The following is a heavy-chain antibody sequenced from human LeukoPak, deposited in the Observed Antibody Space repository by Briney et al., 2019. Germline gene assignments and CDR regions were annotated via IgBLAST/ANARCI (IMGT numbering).Heavy chain of an antibody. D-gene: IGHD6-6*01. CDR1: GYTFTSYD. J-gene: IGHJ5*02. V-gene: IGHV1-8*01. CDR3: ARRVAARRVYNWFDP. CDR2: MNPNSGNT. Sequence: ASVKVSCKASGYTFTSYDINWVRQATGQGLEWMGWMNPNSGNTGYAQKVQGRVTMTRNTSISTAYMELSSLRSEDTAVYYCARRVAARRVYNWFDPWGQGTLVTVSS.